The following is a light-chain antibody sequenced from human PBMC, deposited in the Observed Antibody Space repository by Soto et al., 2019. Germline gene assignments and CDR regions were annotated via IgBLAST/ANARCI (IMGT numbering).Light chain of an antibody. CDR2: LGS. CDR3: MQALQTPWT. J-gene: IGKJ1*01. Sequence: DIVLTQSPPSLPVTPGEPASISCRSSQSLLHSSGNNYLDWYLQKPGQSPQLLIYLGSNRASGVPDRFSGSGSGTYFTLKISRVEAEDVGVYYCMQALQTPWTFGQGTKVEIE. CDR1: QSLLHSSGNNY. V-gene: IGKV2-28*01.